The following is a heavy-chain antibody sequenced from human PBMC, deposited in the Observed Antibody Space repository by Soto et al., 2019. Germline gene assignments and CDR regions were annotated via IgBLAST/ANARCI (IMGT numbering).Heavy chain of an antibody. J-gene: IGHJ4*02. CDR2: ITGSGGST. V-gene: IGHV3-23*01. CDR3: AKDFPFFDY. Sequence: GGSLRLSCAAAGFTFSSYAMTWVRQAPGKGLEWVSTITGSGGSTYYADSVKGRFTISRDNSKNTLYLQMNSLRAEDTAVYYCAKDFPFFDYWGQGTLVTVSS. CDR1: GFTFSSYA.